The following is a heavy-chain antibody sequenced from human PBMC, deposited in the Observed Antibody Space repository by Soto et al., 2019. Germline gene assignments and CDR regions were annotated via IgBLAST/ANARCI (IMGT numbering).Heavy chain of an antibody. CDR2: IKSKTDGGTT. Sequence: GESLKISCAASGFTFSNAWMSWVRQAPGKGLEWVGRIKSKTDGGTTDYAAPVKGRFTISRDDSKNTLYLQMNSLKTEDTAVYYCEVYYYGSGSYQYYYYYYYMDVWGKGTTVTVSS. CDR1: GFTFSNAW. J-gene: IGHJ6*03. V-gene: IGHV3-15*01. D-gene: IGHD3-10*01. CDR3: EVYYYGSGSYQYYYYYYYMDV.